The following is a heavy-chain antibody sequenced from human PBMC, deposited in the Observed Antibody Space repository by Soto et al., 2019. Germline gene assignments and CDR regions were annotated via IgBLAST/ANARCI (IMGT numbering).Heavy chain of an antibody. V-gene: IGHV4-34*01. CDR1: GGSFSGYY. J-gene: IGHJ4*02. CDR3: ARGRGKIVVVPAAKFPFDY. D-gene: IGHD2-2*01. CDR2: INHSGST. Sequence: SETLSLTCAVYGGSFSGYYWSWIRQPPGKGLEWIGEINHSGSTNYNPSLRSRVTISVDTSKNQFSLKLSSVTAADTAVYYCARGRGKIVVVPAAKFPFDYWGQGTLVTVSS.